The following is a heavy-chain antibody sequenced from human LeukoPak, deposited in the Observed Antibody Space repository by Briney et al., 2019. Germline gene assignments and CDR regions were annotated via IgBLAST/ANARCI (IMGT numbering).Heavy chain of an antibody. CDR2: IYSGGST. D-gene: IGHD6-13*01. J-gene: IGHJ4*02. CDR1: RFTVSSNY. Sequence: GGSLRLSCAASRFTVSSNYMSWVRQAPGKGLEWVSVIYSGGSTYYADSVKGRFTVSRDNSKNTLYLQMNSLRAEDTAVYYCARDLAVAAAGGGNYWGQGTLVTVSS. CDR3: ARDLAVAAAGGGNY. V-gene: IGHV3-66*01.